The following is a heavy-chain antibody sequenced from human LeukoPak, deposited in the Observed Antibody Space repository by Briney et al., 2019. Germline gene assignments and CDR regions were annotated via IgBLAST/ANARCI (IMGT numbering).Heavy chain of an antibody. CDR3: ARHVLPRSAMTTFYVSYSDY. V-gene: IGHV4-39*01. J-gene: IGHJ4*02. CDR2: IYYSGST. CDR1: GGSISSSSYY. D-gene: IGHD3-16*01. Sequence: SETLSLTCTVSGGSISSSSYYWGWIRQPPGKGLEWIGSIYYSGSTYYNPSLKSRVTISVDTSKNQFSLKLSSVTAADTAVYYCARHVLPRSAMTTFYVSYSDYWGQGTLVTVSS.